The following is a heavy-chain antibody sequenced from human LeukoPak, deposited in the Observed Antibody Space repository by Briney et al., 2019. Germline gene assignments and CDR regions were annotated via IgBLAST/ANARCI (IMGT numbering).Heavy chain of an antibody. Sequence: GRSLRLSCVATGFTLTSYAMHWVRQAPGKWLEWVAVISYDGTNKYYGDPVKGRFTISRDNSKNTLYLQMNSLRAEDTAVYYCARDQHAAAGRGTLYYFDYWGQGTLVTVSS. CDR1: GFTLTSYA. V-gene: IGHV3-30*04. J-gene: IGHJ4*02. D-gene: IGHD6-13*01. CDR2: ISYDGTNK. CDR3: ARDQHAAAGRGTLYYFDY.